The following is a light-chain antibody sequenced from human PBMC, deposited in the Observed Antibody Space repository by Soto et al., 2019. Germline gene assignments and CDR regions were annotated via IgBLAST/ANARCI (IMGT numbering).Light chain of an antibody. CDR1: HVISSY. CDR3: QQLNSYRLT. Sequence: IQLPQSPSSLSASVGDRVTITCRARHVISSYLAWYQQKPGKAPKLLVYGASSLHSGVPSRFSGSGSGTDFSLSISSLQPEDFATYYCQQLNSYRLTFGGGTKVDIK. V-gene: IGKV1-9*01. CDR2: GAS. J-gene: IGKJ4*01.